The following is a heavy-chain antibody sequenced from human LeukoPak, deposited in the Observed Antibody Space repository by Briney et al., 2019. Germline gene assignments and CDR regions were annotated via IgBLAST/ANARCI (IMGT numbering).Heavy chain of an antibody. D-gene: IGHD1-26*01. J-gene: IGHJ3*02. CDR2: IRYDGFNK. CDR3: AKKTIVGATVDAFDI. V-gene: IGHV3-30*02. CDR1: GFTFSNYG. Sequence: GGSLRLSXAASGFTFSNYGMHWVRQAPGKGLEWVASIRYDGFNKYYADSLNGRFTISRDNSKNTLYLQMNSLRAEDTAVYYCAKKTIVGATVDAFDIWGQGTMVIVSS.